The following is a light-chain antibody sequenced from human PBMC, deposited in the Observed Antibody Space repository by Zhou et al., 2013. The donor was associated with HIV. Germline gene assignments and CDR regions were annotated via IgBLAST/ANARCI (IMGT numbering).Light chain of an antibody. CDR3: QQYSDWPVT. CDR1: QSVGSS. V-gene: IGKV3-15*01. J-gene: IGKJ4*01. Sequence: ETVMTQSPATLSVSPGERATLSCRASQSVGSSLAWYQQKPGQAPRLVIHGASTRATGIPARFSGSGSGTEFTLTVSSMQSEDFAVYYCQQYSDWPVTFGGGTKVEI. CDR2: GAS.